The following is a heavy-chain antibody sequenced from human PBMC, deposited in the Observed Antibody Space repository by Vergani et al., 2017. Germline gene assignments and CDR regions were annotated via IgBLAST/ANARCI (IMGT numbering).Heavy chain of an antibody. J-gene: IGHJ4*02. CDR2: ISSGSTYT. Sequence: EVLLVESGGGLVKTGGSLRLSCAASEFTFSTYSMNWVRQAPGKGLEWVSSISSGSTYTFYADSVKDRFTISRDNAKSTLYLHMSSLRAEDTAIYYCAGDGEKVGFRRHNYLAFGGQEALVTVSS. V-gene: IGHV3-21*02. CDR1: EFTFSTYS. D-gene: IGHD1-1*01. CDR3: AGDGEKVGFRRHNYLAF.